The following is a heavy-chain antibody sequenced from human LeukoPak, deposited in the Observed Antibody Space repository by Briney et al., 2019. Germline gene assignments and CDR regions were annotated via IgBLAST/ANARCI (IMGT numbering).Heavy chain of an antibody. Sequence: GGSLRLSCAASGFTFSSYGMHWVRQAPGKGLEWVAVIWYDGSNKYYADSVKGRFTISRDNSKNTLYLQMNSLRAEDTAVYYCARDQKEYKPLGYYFDYWGQGTLVTVSS. V-gene: IGHV3-33*01. CDR1: GFTFSSYG. J-gene: IGHJ4*02. CDR2: IWYDGSNK. CDR3: ARDQKEYKPLGYYFDY. D-gene: IGHD2-2*01.